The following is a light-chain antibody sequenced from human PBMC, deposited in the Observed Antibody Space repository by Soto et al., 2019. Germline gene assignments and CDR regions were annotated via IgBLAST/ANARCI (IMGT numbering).Light chain of an antibody. J-gene: IGKJ3*01. CDR1: QSISSN. V-gene: IGKV3-15*01. CDR3: QKYNDWPPIT. Sequence: ELVMLKSPATMSVSPGEGAPLSCRGSQSISSNLAWYQQKPGQAPRLVIFDASTRATGIPDRFTGRGSGTEFTLTIRSLQSEDSAVYFCQKYNDWPPITVGRGTKVDIK. CDR2: DAS.